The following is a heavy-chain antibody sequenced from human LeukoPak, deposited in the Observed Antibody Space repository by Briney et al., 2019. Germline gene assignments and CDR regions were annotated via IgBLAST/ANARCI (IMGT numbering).Heavy chain of an antibody. D-gene: IGHD3-22*01. J-gene: IGHJ3*02. CDR1: GFTFDDYA. CDR2: ISWNSGSI. CDR3: ARDPYDSSGSYYAAFDI. Sequence: GRSLRLSCAASGFTFDDYAMHWVRQAPGKGLEWVSGISWNSGSIGYADSVKGRFTISRDNAKNSLYLQMNNLRAEDTAVYYCARDPYDSSGSYYAAFDIWGQGTMAAVSS. V-gene: IGHV3-9*01.